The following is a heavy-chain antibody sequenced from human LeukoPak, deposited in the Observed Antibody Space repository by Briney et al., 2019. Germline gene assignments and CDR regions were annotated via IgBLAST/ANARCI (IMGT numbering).Heavy chain of an antibody. CDR3: ARGIAVAGNY. D-gene: IGHD6-19*01. V-gene: IGHV3-30-3*01. CDR1: GFTFSSYA. CDR2: ISYDGSNK. Sequence: GGSLRLSCAASGFTFSSYAMHWVRQDPGKGLEWVAVISYDGSNKYYADSVKGRFTISRDNSKNTLYLQMNSLRAEDTAVYYCARGIAVAGNYWGQGTLVTVSS. J-gene: IGHJ4*02.